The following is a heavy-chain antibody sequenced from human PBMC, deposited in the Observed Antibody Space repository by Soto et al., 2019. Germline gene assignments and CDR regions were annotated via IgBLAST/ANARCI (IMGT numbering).Heavy chain of an antibody. CDR2: MKGYSGNP. Sequence: QVQLLQSGAEVKKPGASVKISCKASGYNFNNYEINWVRQAPAQGLEWMGWMKGYSGNPLYAQNFQGRLTLTRDTSTNTAYLELTSLAYEDTAIYFCARRRGQSYYGLDYWGQGTLLTVSS. CDR3: ARRRGQSYYGLDY. J-gene: IGHJ4*02. V-gene: IGHV1-8*01. CDR1: GYNFNNYE. D-gene: IGHD1-26*01.